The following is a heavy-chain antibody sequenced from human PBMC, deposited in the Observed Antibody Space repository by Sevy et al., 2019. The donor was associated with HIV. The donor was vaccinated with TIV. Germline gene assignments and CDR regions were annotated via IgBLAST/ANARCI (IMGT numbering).Heavy chain of an antibody. CDR1: GGSISSGSYY. V-gene: IGHV4-61*02. CDR2: IYTSRST. J-gene: IGHJ4*02. Sequence: SETLSLTCTVSGGSISSGSYYWSWIRQPAGKGLEWIGRIYTSRSTNYDPSLKSRVTISVDTSKNQFSLKLSSVTAADTAVYYCARLSVVAGYYFDYWGQGTLVTVSS. CDR3: ARLSVVAGYYFDY. D-gene: IGHD6-19*01.